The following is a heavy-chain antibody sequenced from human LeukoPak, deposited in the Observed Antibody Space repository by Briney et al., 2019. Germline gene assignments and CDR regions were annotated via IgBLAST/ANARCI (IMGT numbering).Heavy chain of an antibody. Sequence: SETLSLTCAVSGGSITSSNWWSWVRQPPGKGLEWIGEIYHGGSTNYSPPLRSRVNISVDKSKNQFSLTLSSVTAADTAVYYCASGGIAARPGYWGQGTLVTVSS. J-gene: IGHJ4*02. D-gene: IGHD6-6*01. CDR3: ASGGIAARPGY. CDR1: GGSITSSNW. CDR2: IYHGGST. V-gene: IGHV4-4*02.